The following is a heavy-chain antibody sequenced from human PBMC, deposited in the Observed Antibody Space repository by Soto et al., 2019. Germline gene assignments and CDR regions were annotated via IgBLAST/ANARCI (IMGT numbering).Heavy chain of an antibody. CDR1: GFTFTSSA. D-gene: IGHD1-26*01. V-gene: IGHV1-58*01. J-gene: IGHJ6*02. Sequence: EASVKVSCKASGFTFTSSAVQWVRQARGQRLEWIGGIVVGSGNTNYAQKFQERVTITTDMTISTAYMELSSLRSEDTAVYYCARGSREIPNLYYYYGMDVWGQGTTVTVSS. CDR2: IVVGSGNT. CDR3: ARGSREIPNLYYYYGMDV.